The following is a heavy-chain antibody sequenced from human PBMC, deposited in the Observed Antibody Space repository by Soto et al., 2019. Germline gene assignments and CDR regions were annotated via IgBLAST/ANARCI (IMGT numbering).Heavy chain of an antibody. V-gene: IGHV4-59*01. CDR1: GGSISSYY. Sequence: PSETLSLTCTVSGGSISSYYWSWIRQPPGKGLEWIGYIYYSGSTNYNPSLKSRVTISVDTSKNQFSLKLSSVTAADTAVYYCARVSGIADYDSWGQGTLVTVS. CDR2: IYYSGST. CDR3: ARVSGIADYDS. D-gene: IGHD6-13*01. J-gene: IGHJ4*02.